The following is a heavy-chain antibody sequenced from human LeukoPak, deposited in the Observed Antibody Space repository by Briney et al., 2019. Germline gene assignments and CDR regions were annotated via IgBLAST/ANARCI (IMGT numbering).Heavy chain of an antibody. D-gene: IGHD2-21*02. J-gene: IGHJ4*02. CDR2: ISYDGSNK. Sequence: PGRSLRLSCAASGFTFSSYAMHWDRQAPGKGLEWVAVISYDGSNKYYADSVKGRFTISRDNSKNTLYLQMNSLRAEDTAVYYCARDLRVVVVTALFDYWGQGTLVTVSS. CDR1: GFTFSSYA. V-gene: IGHV3-30*01. CDR3: ARDLRVVVVTALFDY.